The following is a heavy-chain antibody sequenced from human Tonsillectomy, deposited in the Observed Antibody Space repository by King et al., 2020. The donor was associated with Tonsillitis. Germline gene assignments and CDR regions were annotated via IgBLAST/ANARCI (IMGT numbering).Heavy chain of an antibody. CDR2: NYPGDSET. Sequence: QLVQSGAEVKKPGESLKISCKGSGYSFTSYWIGWVRQMPGKGLEWMGINYPGDSETRYSPSCQGQVTISVDKSISTAYMQWSSLKASDTAMYYCARVAPGLGYCSGGSCLDAFDIWGQGTMVTVSS. D-gene: IGHD2-15*01. J-gene: IGHJ3*02. CDR3: ARVAPGLGYCSGGSCLDAFDI. V-gene: IGHV5-51*01. CDR1: GYSFTSYW.